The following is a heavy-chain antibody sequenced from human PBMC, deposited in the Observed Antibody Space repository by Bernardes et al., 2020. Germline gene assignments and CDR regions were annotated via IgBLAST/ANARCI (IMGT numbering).Heavy chain of an antibody. J-gene: IGHJ4*02. V-gene: IGHV3-43*01. D-gene: IGHD3-10*01. Sequence: GGSLRLSRAASGFTFDDYTMHWVRQAPGKGLEWVSLISWDGGSTHYADSVKGRFTISRDNSKNSLYLQMNSLRTEDTALYYCAKNGRVRGVFDYWGQGTLVTVSS. CDR3: AKNGRVRGVFDY. CDR1: GFTFDDYT. CDR2: ISWDGGST.